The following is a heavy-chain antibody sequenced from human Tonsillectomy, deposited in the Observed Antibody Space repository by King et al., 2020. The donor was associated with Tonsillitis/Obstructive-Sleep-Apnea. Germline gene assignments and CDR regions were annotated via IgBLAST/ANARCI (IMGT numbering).Heavy chain of an antibody. J-gene: IGHJ5*02. CDR1: GFSLSTSGVG. CDR2: IYWDDDK. V-gene: IGHV2-5*02. Sequence: ITLKESGPTLVKPTQTLTLTCTFSGFSLSTSGVGVGWIRQPPGKALEWLALIYWDDDKRYSPSLKSRLTITKDTSKNQVVLTMTNMDPVDTATYYCARSPEYDFWSGFPKDWFDPWGQGTLVTVSS. D-gene: IGHD3-3*01. CDR3: ARSPEYDFWSGFPKDWFDP.